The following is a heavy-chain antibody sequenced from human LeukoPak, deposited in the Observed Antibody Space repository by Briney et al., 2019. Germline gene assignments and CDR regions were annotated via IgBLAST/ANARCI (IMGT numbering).Heavy chain of an antibody. D-gene: IGHD2-15*01. V-gene: IGHV3-53*01. CDR2: IYSGGST. Sequence: SGGSLRLSCAASGFTVSSNYMSWVRQAPGKGLEWVSVIYSGGSTYYADSVKGRFTISRDNSKNTLYLQMNSLRAEDTAVYYCASHLGGCSGGSCYDYWGQGTLVTVSS. J-gene: IGHJ4*02. CDR1: GFTVSSNY. CDR3: ASHLGGCSGGSCYDY.